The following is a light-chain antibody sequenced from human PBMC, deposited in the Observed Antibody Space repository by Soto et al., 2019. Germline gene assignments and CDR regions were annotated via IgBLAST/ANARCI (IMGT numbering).Light chain of an antibody. V-gene: IGKV1-12*02. Sequence: DIPMTQSPSSVSASAGDRVNITCRASQAINSWVGWYQQKPGEAPKLLIYSTSFLQSGVPSRFSGSGSGTDLILTIRGLQPADFPTYFCQRAHSLPWTFGQGNKVEL. CDR3: QRAHSLPWT. CDR1: QAINSW. J-gene: IGKJ1*01. CDR2: STS.